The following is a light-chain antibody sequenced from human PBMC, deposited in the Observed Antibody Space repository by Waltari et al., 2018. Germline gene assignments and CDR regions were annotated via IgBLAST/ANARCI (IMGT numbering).Light chain of an antibody. V-gene: IGKV1-39*01. Sequence: DIHMTQSPSSLSASVGDRVTITCRASQSIGGYLNWYQQKPGKAPDLLIYDASSLQSGVPSRFSGSGSGTDFTLTITTLQPEDFATYYCQQSNSMLLTFGGGTKVEIK. CDR2: DAS. CDR1: QSIGGY. J-gene: IGKJ4*01. CDR3: QQSNSMLLT.